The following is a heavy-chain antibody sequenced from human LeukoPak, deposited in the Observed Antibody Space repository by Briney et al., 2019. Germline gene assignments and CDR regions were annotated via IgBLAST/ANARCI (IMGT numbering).Heavy chain of an antibody. CDR1: GGSISGYY. D-gene: IGHD5-24*01. Sequence: SETLSLTCTVSGGSISGYYWTWIRQPPGKGLEWIGEINDSGSINYNPTLKSRVTISVDTSKNQFSLKLTSVTAADTAVYYCARGRRWWGQGTLVTVSS. J-gene: IGHJ4*02. CDR3: ARGRRW. CDR2: INDSGSI. V-gene: IGHV4-34*01.